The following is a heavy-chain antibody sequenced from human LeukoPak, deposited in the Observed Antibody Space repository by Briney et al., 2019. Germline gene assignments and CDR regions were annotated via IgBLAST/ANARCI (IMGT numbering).Heavy chain of an antibody. CDR3: ARPVGATYFDY. J-gene: IGHJ4*02. CDR2: INHSGST. D-gene: IGHD1-26*01. Sequence: NPSETLSLTCAVYGGSFSGYYWSWIRQPPGKGLEWIGEINHSGSTNYNPSLKSRVTISVDTSKNQFSLKLSSVTAADTAVYYCARPVGATYFDYWGQGTLVTVSS. V-gene: IGHV4-34*01. CDR1: GGSFSGYY.